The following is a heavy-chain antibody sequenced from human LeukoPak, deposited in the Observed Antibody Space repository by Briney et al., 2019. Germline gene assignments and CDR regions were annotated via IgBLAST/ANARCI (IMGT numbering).Heavy chain of an antibody. V-gene: IGHV1-2*02. CDR3: ARDRRRDGYNSFDY. CDR2: INPNSDGT. CDR1: GYTFTGYY. J-gene: IGHJ4*02. Sequence: GASVKVSCKASGYTFTGYYIHWMRQARGQGLEWMGWINPNSDGTNYAQKFQGRVTMTRDTSISTAYMELSRLISDDTAVYYCARDRRRDGYNSFDYWAQGTLVTVSS. D-gene: IGHD5-24*01.